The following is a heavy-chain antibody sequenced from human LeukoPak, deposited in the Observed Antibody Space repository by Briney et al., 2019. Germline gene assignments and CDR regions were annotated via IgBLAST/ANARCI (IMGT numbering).Heavy chain of an antibody. CDR3: ARFSRSSYGGYYFDY. J-gene: IGHJ4*02. V-gene: IGHV3-7*01. Sequence: GGSLRLSCAASGFTFNNYWMSWVRQAPGKGLEWVANIKQDGSEKYYVDSVKGRFTVSRDNAKNSLYLLLNSLRAEDTAVFYCARFSRSSYGGYYFDYWGQGTLVTVSS. D-gene: IGHD6-6*01. CDR2: IKQDGSEK. CDR1: GFTFNNYW.